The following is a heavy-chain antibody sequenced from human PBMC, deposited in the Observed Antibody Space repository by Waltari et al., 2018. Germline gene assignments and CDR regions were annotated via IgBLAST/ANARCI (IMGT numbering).Heavy chain of an antibody. CDR2: IGSSGSTI. CDR1: GFTFSSYE. J-gene: IGHJ4*02. Sequence: EVQLVESGGGLVQPGGSLRLSCAASGFTFSSYEMNWVRQAPGKGLEWVSYIGSSGSTIYYADSVKGRFTISRDNAKNSLYLQMNSLRAEDTAVYYCARVSYGSYFDYWGQGTLVTVSS. CDR3: ARVSYGSYFDY. V-gene: IGHV3-48*03. D-gene: IGHD5-18*01.